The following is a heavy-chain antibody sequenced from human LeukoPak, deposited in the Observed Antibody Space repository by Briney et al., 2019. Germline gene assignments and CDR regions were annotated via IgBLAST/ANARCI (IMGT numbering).Heavy chain of an antibody. Sequence: PGGSLRLSCAASGLPVSSSYMSLVRPAPGKGLEWVSLIYSGGSTYYAASVKGRFTLSRDNSKNTLYLQMNSLTPADTAVYYCAKGYNYAYEYWGQGTLVTVSS. CDR3: AKGYNYAYEY. CDR1: GLPVSSSY. V-gene: IGHV3-53*01. J-gene: IGHJ4*02. D-gene: IGHD5-18*01. CDR2: IYSGGST.